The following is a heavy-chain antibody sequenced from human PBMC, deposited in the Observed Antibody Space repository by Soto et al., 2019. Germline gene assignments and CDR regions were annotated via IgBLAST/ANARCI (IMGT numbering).Heavy chain of an antibody. D-gene: IGHD2-15*01. CDR1: GGTFSSYA. CDR2: INTYNGNS. J-gene: IGHJ4*02. V-gene: IGHV1-18*01. CDR3: ARDCTGGSCFCIY. Sequence: ASVKVSCKASGGTFSSYAISWVRQAPGQGPEWMGWINTYNGNSNYAQKFQGRVTMTTDTSTNTAYMELRSLTSDDTAVYYCARDCTGGSCFCIYWGQGTLVTVS.